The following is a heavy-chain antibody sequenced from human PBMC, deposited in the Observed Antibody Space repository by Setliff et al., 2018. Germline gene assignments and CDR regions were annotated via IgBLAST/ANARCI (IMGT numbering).Heavy chain of an antibody. D-gene: IGHD3-22*01. CDR1: GGSINSGDYF. Sequence: SETLSLTCTVSGGSINSGDYFWSWFRQLPGKGLEWIGYIYYTGSTHYNPSLKSRLTMSVDTSKNQFSLNLKSVTAADTAVYFCARDGSYYDRGGNRTWSFDLWGRGTLVTVSS. CDR3: ARDGSYYDRGGNRTWSFDL. CDR2: IYYTGST. V-gene: IGHV4-31*03. J-gene: IGHJ2*01.